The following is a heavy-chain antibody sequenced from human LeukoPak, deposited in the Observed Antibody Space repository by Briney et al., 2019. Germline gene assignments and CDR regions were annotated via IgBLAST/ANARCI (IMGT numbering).Heavy chain of an antibody. D-gene: IGHD3-10*01. CDR2: INHSGST. Sequence: PSETLSLTCAVYGGSFSGYYWSWIRQPPGKGLEWIGEINHSGSTNYDPSLKSRVTISVDTSKNQFSLKLSSVTAADTAVYYCARASRKGYYYGSGIDYWGQGTLVTVSS. CDR3: ARASRKGYYYGSGIDY. CDR1: GGSFSGYY. V-gene: IGHV4-34*01. J-gene: IGHJ4*02.